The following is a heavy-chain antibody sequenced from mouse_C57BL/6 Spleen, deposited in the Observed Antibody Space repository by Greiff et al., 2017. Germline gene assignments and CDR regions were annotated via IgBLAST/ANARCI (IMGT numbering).Heavy chain of an antibody. D-gene: IGHD1-1*01. CDR2: IYPGSGST. J-gene: IGHJ2*01. V-gene: IGHV1-55*01. CDR1: GYTFTSYW. CDR3: ARGGTTEYYFDY. Sequence: VQLQQPGAELVKPGASVKMSCKASGYTFTSYWITWVKQRPGQGLEWIGDIYPGSGSTNYNEKFKSKATLTVDTSSSTAYMQLSSLTSEDSAVYYCARGGTTEYYFDYWGQGTTLTVSS.